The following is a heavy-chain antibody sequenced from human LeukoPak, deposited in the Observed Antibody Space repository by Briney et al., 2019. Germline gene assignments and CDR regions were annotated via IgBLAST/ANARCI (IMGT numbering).Heavy chain of an antibody. J-gene: IGHJ1*01. Sequence: SETLSLTCAVYGGSFSGYYWSWIRQPPGKGLEWNGEINHSGSTNYNPSLKSRVTISVDTSKNQSSLKLSSVTAADTAVYYCARDGEYSSSWYDWGQGTLVTVSS. D-gene: IGHD6-13*01. CDR2: INHSGST. CDR1: GGSFSGYY. V-gene: IGHV4-34*01. CDR3: ARDGEYSSSWYD.